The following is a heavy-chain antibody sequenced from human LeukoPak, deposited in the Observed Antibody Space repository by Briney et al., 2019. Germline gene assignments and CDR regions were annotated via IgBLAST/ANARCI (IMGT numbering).Heavy chain of an antibody. V-gene: IGHV4-39*07. J-gene: IGHJ2*01. CDR2: IYYSGST. CDR1: GGSISSSSYY. Sequence: SETLSLTCTVSGGSISSSSYYWGWIRQPPGKGLEWIGSIYYSGSTYYNPSLKSRVTISVDTSKNQFSLKLSSVTAADTAVYYCATSQIQLWPRYFDLWGRGTLVTVSS. CDR3: ATSQIQLWPRYFDL. D-gene: IGHD5-18*01.